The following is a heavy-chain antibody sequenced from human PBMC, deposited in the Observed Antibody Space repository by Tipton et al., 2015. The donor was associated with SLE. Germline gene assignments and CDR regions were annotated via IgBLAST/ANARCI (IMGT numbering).Heavy chain of an antibody. J-gene: IGHJ6*03. D-gene: IGHD3-9*01. Sequence: TLSLTCTVSGDSISGYYWSWIRQPPGKGLEWIGYLSNSGSTNYNPSLKSRVTISVDTSRNQFSLKLSSVSAADTAVYYCARGSLGRHYDIVNGHTYYYCYYMAVWGKGTTVTVSS. CDR3: ARGSLGRHYDIVNGHTYYYCYYMAV. V-gene: IGHV4-59*13. CDR1: GDSISGYY. CDR2: LSNSGST.